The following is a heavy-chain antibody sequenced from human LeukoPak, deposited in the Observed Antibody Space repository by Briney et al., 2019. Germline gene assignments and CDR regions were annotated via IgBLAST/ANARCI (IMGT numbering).Heavy chain of an antibody. CDR1: GGSISSYY. J-gene: IGHJ4*02. D-gene: IGHD5-18*01. CDR3: ARVADTAIFDY. CDR2: VHYSGST. V-gene: IGHV4-59*08. Sequence: SETLSLTCTVSGGSISSYYWSWIRQPPGKGLEWIGYVHYSGSTNYNPSLKSRVTISVDTSKNQFSLKLSSVTAADTAVYYCARVADTAIFDYWGQGTLVTVSS.